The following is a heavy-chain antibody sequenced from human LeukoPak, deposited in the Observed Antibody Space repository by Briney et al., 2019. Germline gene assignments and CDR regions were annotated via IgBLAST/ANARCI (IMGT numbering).Heavy chain of an antibody. V-gene: IGHV1-2*02. CDR1: GYTFTGYY. J-gene: IGHJ4*02. CDR3: ARDYSSGWFPDY. Sequence: GASVKVSCKASGYTFTGYYMHWVRQAPGQGLEWMGWINPNSGGTNYAQKFQGRVTMSRDTSISTAYMELSRLRSDDTAVYYCARDYSSGWFPDYWGQGTLVTVSS. CDR2: INPNSGGT. D-gene: IGHD6-19*01.